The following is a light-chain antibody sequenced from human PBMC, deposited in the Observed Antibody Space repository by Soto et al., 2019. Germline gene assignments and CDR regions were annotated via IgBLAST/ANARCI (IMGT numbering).Light chain of an antibody. CDR3: QQYGSSPQIT. V-gene: IGKV3-20*01. Sequence: EIVLTQSPGTLSLSPGERATLSCRASQSVSSSYLAWYQQKPGQAPRLLIYGASSRATGIPDRFSGSGSGTDFTLTINRLEPEDFAVYYCQQYGSSPQITFGKGTRLEIK. J-gene: IGKJ5*01. CDR1: QSVSSSY. CDR2: GAS.